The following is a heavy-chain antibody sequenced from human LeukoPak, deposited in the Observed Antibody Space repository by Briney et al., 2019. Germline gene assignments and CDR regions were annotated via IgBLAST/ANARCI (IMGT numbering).Heavy chain of an antibody. CDR2: IYYSGRT. Sequence: SETLSLTCTVSGGSISSYYWSWIRQPPGKGLEWIGYIYYSGRTNYNPSLKSRVTISVDTSKNQFSLKLSSVTAADTAVYYCARGGASSTVVTPWVDYWGQGTLVTVSS. J-gene: IGHJ4*02. D-gene: IGHD4-23*01. CDR1: GGSISSYY. CDR3: ARGGASSTVVTPWVDY. V-gene: IGHV4-59*01.